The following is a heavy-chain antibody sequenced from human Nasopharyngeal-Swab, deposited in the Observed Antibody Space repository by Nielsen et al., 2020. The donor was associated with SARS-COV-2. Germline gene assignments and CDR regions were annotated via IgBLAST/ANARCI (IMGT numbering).Heavy chain of an antibody. J-gene: IGHJ3*02. V-gene: IGHV1-58*01. D-gene: IGHD6-13*01. CDR3: AALTIAAAGRVAFDI. CDR2: IVVGSGNT. CDR1: GLTFTSSA. Sequence: SVKVSCKASGLTFTSSAVQWVRQARGQRLEWIGWIVVGSGNTNYAQKFQERVTITRDMSTSTAYMELSSLRSEDTAVYYCAALTIAAAGRVAFDIWGQGTMVTVSS.